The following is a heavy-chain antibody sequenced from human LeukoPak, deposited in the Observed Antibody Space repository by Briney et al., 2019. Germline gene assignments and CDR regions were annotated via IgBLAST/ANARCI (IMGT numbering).Heavy chain of an antibody. Sequence: SETLSLTCAVYGGSFSGYYWSWIRQPPGKGLEWIGEINHSGSTNYNPSLKSRVTISVDTSKNQFSLKLSSVTAADTAVYYCARVIGWYVFGSDAFDIWGQGTMVTVSS. CDR2: INHSGST. J-gene: IGHJ3*02. CDR1: GGSFSGYY. V-gene: IGHV4-34*01. D-gene: IGHD6-19*01. CDR3: ARVIGWYVFGSDAFDI.